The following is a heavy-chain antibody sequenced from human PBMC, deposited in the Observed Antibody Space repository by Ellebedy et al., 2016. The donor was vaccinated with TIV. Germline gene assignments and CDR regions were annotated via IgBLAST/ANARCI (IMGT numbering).Heavy chain of an antibody. D-gene: IGHD6-19*01. Sequence: AASVKVSCKASGGTFSSNSVTWVRQAPGQGLEWMGGIIPVLGTTNYAQNFQGRVTITADESTSTAYMELSSLRTEDTAVYYCALGRGSSGWYWFDPWGQGTLVTVSS. CDR1: GGTFSSNS. CDR3: ALGRGSSGWYWFDP. CDR2: IIPVLGTT. J-gene: IGHJ5*02. V-gene: IGHV1-69*13.